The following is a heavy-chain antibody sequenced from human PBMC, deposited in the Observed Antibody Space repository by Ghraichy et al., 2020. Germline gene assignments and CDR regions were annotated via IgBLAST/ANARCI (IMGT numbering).Heavy chain of an antibody. CDR3: ARGRVISGNYYPVDY. CDR2: IYSGGTT. V-gene: IGHV3-53*01. Sequence: LTCAASGFTVSTNYMSWVRQAPGKGLEWVSVIYSGGTTYYGDSVKGRFTISRDNSKNTVFLQMNSLRAEDTAVYYCARGRVISGNYYPVDYWGQGTLVTVSS. CDR1: GFTVSTNY. D-gene: IGHD1-26*01. J-gene: IGHJ4*02.